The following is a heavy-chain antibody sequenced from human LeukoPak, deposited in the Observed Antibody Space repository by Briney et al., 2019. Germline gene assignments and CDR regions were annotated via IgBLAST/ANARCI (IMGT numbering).Heavy chain of an antibody. CDR2: ISGSGGST. V-gene: IGHV3-23*01. CDR1: GFTFSSYA. J-gene: IGHJ4*02. CDR3: AKDLEQWLFYYFDY. Sequence: PGGSLRLSCAASGFTFSSYAMSWVRQAPGKGLEWVSAISGSGGSTYYADSVKGRFTISRDNSKNTPYLQMNSLRAEDTAVYYCAKDLEQWLFYYFDYWGQGTLVTVSS. D-gene: IGHD6-19*01.